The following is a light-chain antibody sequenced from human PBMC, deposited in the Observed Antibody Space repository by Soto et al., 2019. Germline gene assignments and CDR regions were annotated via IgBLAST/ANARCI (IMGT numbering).Light chain of an antibody. V-gene: IGKV3-15*01. CDR2: DTS. CDR1: QTVGYN. Sequence: EIVMTQSPATLSVSPGERVTLSCRASQTVGYNLAWFQQKPGQAPRLLFYDTSIRATGIPARFSGSGFGTEFTITINSLQSEDFAVYYCQQYENWPPYTFGQGTKLEIK. J-gene: IGKJ2*01. CDR3: QQYENWPPYT.